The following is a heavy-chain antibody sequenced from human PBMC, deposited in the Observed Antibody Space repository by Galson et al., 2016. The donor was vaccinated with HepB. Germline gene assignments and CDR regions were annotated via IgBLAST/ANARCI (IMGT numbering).Heavy chain of an antibody. J-gene: IGHJ4*01. V-gene: IGHV3-74*01. CDR3: GASRDGYIDY. Sequence: SLRLSCAASGFTGFTFSSYWMHWVRQAPGKGLVWVSRISLDGSVTIYGDSVKGRFSTSRDNAKNTLFLQMNSLRAEDTAVYYCGASRDGYIDYWGQGALVTIPS. CDR2: ISLDGSVT. CDR1: GFTGFTFSSYW. D-gene: IGHD5-24*01.